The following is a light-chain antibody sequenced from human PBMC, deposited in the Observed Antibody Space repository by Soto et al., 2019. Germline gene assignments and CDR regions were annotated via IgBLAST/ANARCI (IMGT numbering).Light chain of an antibody. V-gene: IGLV2-23*01. CDR1: NTDVGKYNL. Sequence: QSALTQPASVSGSPGQSITISCTGTNTDVGKYNLVSWYQQHPDKAPELLLYEYNKRPSGVSSSFSGSKSGNTASLTISGLQADDEADYYFCSYALGSTPVVFGGWTKLTVL. CDR3: CSYALGSTPVV. J-gene: IGLJ2*01. CDR2: EYN.